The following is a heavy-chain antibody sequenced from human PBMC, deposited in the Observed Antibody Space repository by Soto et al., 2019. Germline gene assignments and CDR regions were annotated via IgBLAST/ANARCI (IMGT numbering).Heavy chain of an antibody. D-gene: IGHD3-10*01. V-gene: IGHV4-59*12. CDR1: GGSTSSYY. CDR2: IYYSGST. Sequence: SETLSLTCTVSGGSTSSYYWSWIRQPPGKGLEWIGYIYYSGSTNYNPSLKSRVTISVDTSKNQFSLKLSSVTAADTAVYYCAKESPVLLWFGELYCYFDYWGQGTLSTVSS. J-gene: IGHJ4*02. CDR3: AKESPVLLWFGELYCYFDY.